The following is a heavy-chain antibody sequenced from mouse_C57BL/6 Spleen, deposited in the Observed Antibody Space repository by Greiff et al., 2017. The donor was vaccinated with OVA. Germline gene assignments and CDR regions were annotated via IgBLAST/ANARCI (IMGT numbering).Heavy chain of an antibody. D-gene: IGHD1-1*01. CDR2: IAPNRGGT. V-gene: IGHV1-72*01. CDR1: GYTFTSYW. Sequence: VQLQQPGAELVKPGASVKLSCKASGYTFTSYWMHWVKQRPGRGLEWIGRIAPNRGGTKYTEKFKSKATLTVDKPSSTSYMQLSSLTSEDSAVYYCARSPLTTVVATDAMDYWGQGTSVTVSS. J-gene: IGHJ4*01. CDR3: ARSPLTTVVATDAMDY.